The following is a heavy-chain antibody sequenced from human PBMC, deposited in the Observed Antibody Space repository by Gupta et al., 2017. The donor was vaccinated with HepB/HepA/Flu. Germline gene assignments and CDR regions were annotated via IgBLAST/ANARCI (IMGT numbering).Heavy chain of an antibody. CDR2: INSGGT. J-gene: IGHJ3*01. CDR1: GFTFSSYE. Sequence: GESGGGLVQPGGSLRLSCAASGFTFSSYEMNWVRQAPGKGLEWISYINSGGTYTYADSVKGRFTISRDNAKNSLYLQMDSLRAEDTAIYYCATESPGGNYNALDVWGQGTMVTVSS. V-gene: IGHV3-48*03. D-gene: IGHD2-21*02. CDR3: ATESPGGNYNALDV.